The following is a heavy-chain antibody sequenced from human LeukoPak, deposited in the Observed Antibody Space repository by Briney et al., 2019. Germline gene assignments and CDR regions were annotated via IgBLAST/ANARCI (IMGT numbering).Heavy chain of an antibody. Sequence: SQTLSLTCTVSGGSISSGSYYWSWIRQPAGKGLEWIGRIYTSGSTNYNPSLKSRVTISVDTSKNQFSLKLSSVTAADTAVYYCARGVVVVAASCHFDYWGQGTLVTVSS. V-gene: IGHV4-61*02. J-gene: IGHJ4*02. CDR3: ARGVVVVAASCHFDY. CDR1: GGSISSGSYY. CDR2: IYTSGST. D-gene: IGHD2-15*01.